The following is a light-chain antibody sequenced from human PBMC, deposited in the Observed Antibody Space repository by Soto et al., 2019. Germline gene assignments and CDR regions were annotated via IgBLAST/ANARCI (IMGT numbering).Light chain of an antibody. Sequence: QSVLTQPPSVSGAPGQRVTISCTGSSSKIGAGYGVHWYQQLPGTAPKLLIYGNSNRPSGVPDRFSGSKSGTSASLAITGLQAEDEADYYCQSYDSSLSVVVFGGGTKVTVL. CDR1: SSKIGAGYG. CDR3: QSYDSSLSVVV. CDR2: GNS. V-gene: IGLV1-40*01. J-gene: IGLJ2*01.